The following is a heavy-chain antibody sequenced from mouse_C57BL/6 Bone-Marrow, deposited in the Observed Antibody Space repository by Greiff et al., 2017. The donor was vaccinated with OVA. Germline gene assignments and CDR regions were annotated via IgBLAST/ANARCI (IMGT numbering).Heavy chain of an antibody. V-gene: IGHV1-80*01. D-gene: IGHD2-3*01. CDR3: AREIYDGYPWFAY. CDR2: IYPGDGDT. Sequence: QVQLQQSGAELVKPGASVKISCKASGYAFSSYWMNWVKQRPGKGLEWIGQIYPGDGDTNYNGKFKGKATLTADKSSSTAYMQLSSLTSEDSAVYFCAREIYDGYPWFAYWGQGTLVTVSA. CDR1: GYAFSSYW. J-gene: IGHJ3*01.